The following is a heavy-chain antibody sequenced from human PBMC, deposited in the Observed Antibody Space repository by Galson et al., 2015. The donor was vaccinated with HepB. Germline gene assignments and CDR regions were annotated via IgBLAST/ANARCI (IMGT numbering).Heavy chain of an antibody. V-gene: IGHV3-21*01. D-gene: IGHD2-2*01. CDR3: ATEDIVVVPAAGYYYGMDV. CDR1: GFTFSSYS. J-gene: IGHJ6*02. CDR2: IGSSSSYI. Sequence: SLRLSCAASGFTFSSYSMNWVRQAPGKGLEWVSSIGSSSSYIYYADSVKGRFTISRDNAKNSLYLQMNSLRAEDTAVYYCATEDIVVVPAAGYYYGMDVWGQGTTVTVSS.